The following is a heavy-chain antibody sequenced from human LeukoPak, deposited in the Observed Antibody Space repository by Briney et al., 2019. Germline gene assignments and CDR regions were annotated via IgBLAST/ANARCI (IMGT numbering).Heavy chain of an antibody. J-gene: IGHJ4*02. V-gene: IGHV3-7*01. D-gene: IGHD3-10*01. CDR2: IRQDGRDE. CDR3: ASSDYFGSGRGGFSPSDY. CDR1: GFTFSDYC. Sequence: PGGPLRLSCAVSGFTFSDYCMTWVRQTPGKGLEWVANIRQDGRDETYVNSVKGRFTISRDNAKSLLFLQMNSLRAEDTAVYYCASSDYFGSGRGGFSPSDYWGQGTLVTVSS.